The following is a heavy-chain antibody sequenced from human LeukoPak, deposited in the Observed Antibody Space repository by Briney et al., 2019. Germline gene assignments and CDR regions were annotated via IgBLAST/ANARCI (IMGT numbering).Heavy chain of an antibody. Sequence: GASVMVSCKASGGTFSSYAINWVRQAPGQGLEWMGGIIPIFDTTNYAQNFQGRVTITADKSTNTAYMELSSLRSEDTAVYYCARAIRGSKIASRYYFYCMDIWGKGTTVTVSS. CDR3: ARAIRGSKIASRYYFYCMDI. D-gene: IGHD3-10*01. V-gene: IGHV1-69*06. CDR2: IIPIFDTT. CDR1: GGTFSSYA. J-gene: IGHJ6*03.